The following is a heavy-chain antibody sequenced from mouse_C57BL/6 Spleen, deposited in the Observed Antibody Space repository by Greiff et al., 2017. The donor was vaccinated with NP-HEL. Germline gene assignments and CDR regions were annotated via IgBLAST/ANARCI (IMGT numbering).Heavy chain of an antibody. Sequence: EVQLVESGGGLVQPGGSLSLSCAASGFTFTDYYMSWVRQPPGKALEWLGFIRNKANGYTTEYSASVKGRFTISRDNSQSILYLQMNALRAEDSATYYCARYPSYYYGSSYGYFDVWGTGTTVTVSS. CDR1: GFTFTDYY. J-gene: IGHJ1*03. CDR3: ARYPSYYYGSSYGYFDV. V-gene: IGHV7-3*01. CDR2: IRNKANGYTT. D-gene: IGHD1-1*01.